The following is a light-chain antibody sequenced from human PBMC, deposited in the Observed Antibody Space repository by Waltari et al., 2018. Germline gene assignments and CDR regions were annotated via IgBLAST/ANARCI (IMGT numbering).Light chain of an antibody. CDR2: LAT. CDR1: QNILYSSNNKNYKNY. Sequence: DIVMTQSPDSLAVSLGERATINCKSSQNILYSSNNKNYKNYLAWYQQKPGQPPKLLINLATTRESGVPDRFSGSGSGTDFTLTISSLQTEDVAVYYCQQHYSAPLTFGGGTKVEIK. J-gene: IGKJ4*01. V-gene: IGKV4-1*01. CDR3: QQHYSAPLT.